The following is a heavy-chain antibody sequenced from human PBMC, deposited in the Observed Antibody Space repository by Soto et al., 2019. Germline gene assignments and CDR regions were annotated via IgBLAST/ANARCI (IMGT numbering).Heavy chain of an antibody. V-gene: IGHV3-53*01. J-gene: IGHJ6*02. CDR1: GFSLSSNY. CDR3: ARPTRYYYGMDV. D-gene: IGHD3-16*01. Sequence: GGSLRLSCAVSGFSLSSNYMSWVRQAPGKGLEWVSVIYSGGTTYYADSVKGRFTISRDNSKNMVYLQMNSLRAEDTAVYYCARPTRYYYGMDVWGQGTTVTVSS. CDR2: IYSGGTT.